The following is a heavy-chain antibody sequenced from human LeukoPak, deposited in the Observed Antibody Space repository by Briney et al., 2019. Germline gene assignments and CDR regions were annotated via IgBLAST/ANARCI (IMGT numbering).Heavy chain of an antibody. CDR2: IYYSGST. CDR3: ARDVYGGIVLMWRFDP. J-gene: IGHJ5*02. D-gene: IGHD2-8*01. Sequence: PSETLSLTCTVSGGSISSYYWSWIRQPPGKGLEWIGYIYYSGSTNYNPSLKSRVTISVDTSKNQFSLKLSSVTAADTAVYYCARDVYGGIVLMWRFDPWGQGTLVTISS. CDR1: GGSISSYY. V-gene: IGHV4-59*01.